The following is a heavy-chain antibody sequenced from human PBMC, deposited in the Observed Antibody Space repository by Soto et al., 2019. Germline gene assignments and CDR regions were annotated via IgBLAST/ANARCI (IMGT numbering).Heavy chain of an antibody. CDR2: IYHSGIA. J-gene: IGHJ6*02. Sequence: LETLPHTCAVSGGSSSSSNWWSWVRQTPGKGLEWIGEIYHSGIANYNPSLRSRVTISVDNPKNQFSLRLTSVTAADTAVYHCARGVIESTGHYYGMDVWGQGTTVTVSS. V-gene: IGHV4-4*02. CDR1: GGSSSSSNW. D-gene: IGHD1-1*01. CDR3: ARGVIESTGHYYGMDV.